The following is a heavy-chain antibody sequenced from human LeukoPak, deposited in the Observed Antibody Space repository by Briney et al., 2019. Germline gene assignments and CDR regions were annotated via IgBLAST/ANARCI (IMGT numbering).Heavy chain of an antibody. Sequence: GGSLRLSCAGSGFTFTDSAINWVRQAPGKGLEWVSSINNIATHSYYAASVKGRFSISRDDAKNSVYLQMNSLRAEATAVYYCAKDPKRGSSWQRPDYWGQGTLVTVSS. V-gene: IGHV3-21*04. CDR1: GFTFTDSA. CDR2: INNIATHS. D-gene: IGHD6-13*01. J-gene: IGHJ4*02. CDR3: AKDPKRGSSWQRPDY.